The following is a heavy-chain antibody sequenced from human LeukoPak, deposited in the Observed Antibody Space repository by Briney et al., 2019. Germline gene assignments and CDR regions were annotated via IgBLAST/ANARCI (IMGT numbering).Heavy chain of an antibody. D-gene: IGHD2-2*01. Sequence: ASVKVSCKASGYTFTGYYMHWVRQAPGQGLEWMGWINPNSGGTNYAQKFQGGVTMTRDTSISTAYMELSRLRSDDTAVYYCARALLGYCSSTSCHEFDYWGQGTLVTVSS. CDR1: GYTFTGYY. CDR3: ARALLGYCSSTSCHEFDY. CDR2: INPNSGGT. V-gene: IGHV1-2*02. J-gene: IGHJ4*02.